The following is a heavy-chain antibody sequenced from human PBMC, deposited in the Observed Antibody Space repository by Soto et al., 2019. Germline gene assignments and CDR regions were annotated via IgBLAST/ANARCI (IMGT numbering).Heavy chain of an antibody. Sequence: HPGGSLRLSCAASGFTFSSYGMHWVRQAPGKGLEWVALTWYDGSKAYYADSVKGRFTISRDNSKNTLYLQMNSLRAEDTAVYYCARYCSGGTCYPTYYGLDVWGQGTTVTVSS. CDR1: GFTFSSYG. D-gene: IGHD2-15*01. V-gene: IGHV3-33*01. J-gene: IGHJ6*02. CDR2: TWYDGSKA. CDR3: ARYCSGGTCYPTYYGLDV.